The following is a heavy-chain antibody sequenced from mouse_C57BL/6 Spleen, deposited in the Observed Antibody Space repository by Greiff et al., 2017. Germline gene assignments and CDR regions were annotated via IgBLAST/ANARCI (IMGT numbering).Heavy chain of an antibody. CDR1: GYTFTSYW. CDR2: IYPGSGST. V-gene: IGHV1-55*01. CDR3: ARGRYYSTFDY. D-gene: IGHD2-5*01. Sequence: QVQLQQPGAELVKPGASVKMSCKASGYTFTSYWFTWLKQRPGQGLEWIGDIYPGSGSTNYNEKFKSKATLTVDTSSSTAYMQLSSLTSEDSAVYDCARGRYYSTFDYWGQGTTLTVSS. J-gene: IGHJ2*01.